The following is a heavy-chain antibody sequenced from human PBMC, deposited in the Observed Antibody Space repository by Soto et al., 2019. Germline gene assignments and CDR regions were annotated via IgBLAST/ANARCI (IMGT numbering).Heavy chain of an antibody. CDR2: IIPILGTI. D-gene: IGHD3-22*01. V-gene: IGHV1-69*13. CDR1: GGTFSNHA. J-gene: IGHJ4*02. Sequence: SVKVSCKASGGTFSNHAISWVRQAPGQGLEWMGVIIPILGTIKFAQKFQGRVKISADESTSTAYMDLSSLTFEDTAVYYCARPKPYYYDSDTYYLNGFDYWGQGTRVTVSS. CDR3: ARPKPYYYDSDTYYLNGFDY.